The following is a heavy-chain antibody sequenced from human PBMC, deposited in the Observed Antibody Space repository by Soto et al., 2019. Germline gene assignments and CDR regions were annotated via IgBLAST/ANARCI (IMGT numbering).Heavy chain of an antibody. CDR1: GFSLSTSGMC. J-gene: IGHJ4*02. CDR2: IDWDDDK. D-gene: IGHD6-19*01. Sequence: SGPAGEPTQTLTLTCTFSGFSLSTSGMCVSWIRQSPGKALEWLALIDWDDDKYYSTSLKTRLTISKDTSKNQVVLRMTNMDPVDTATYFCARMLTAVAGRNYFDFWGQGALVTVSS. CDR3: ARMLTAVAGRNYFDF. V-gene: IGHV2-70*01.